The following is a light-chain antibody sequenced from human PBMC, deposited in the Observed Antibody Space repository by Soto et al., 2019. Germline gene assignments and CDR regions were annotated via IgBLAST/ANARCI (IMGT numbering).Light chain of an antibody. Sequence: EIVLTQSPGTLSLSPGERATLSCRASQSVSNNYLAWYQKKPGQAPRSLIYGASTRATGIPDRFSGSGSGTDFTLTISRLEPEDFAVYYCQQYGSSPLMTFGQGTRLEIK. CDR1: QSVSNNY. CDR2: GAS. CDR3: QQYGSSPLMT. J-gene: IGKJ5*01. V-gene: IGKV3-20*01.